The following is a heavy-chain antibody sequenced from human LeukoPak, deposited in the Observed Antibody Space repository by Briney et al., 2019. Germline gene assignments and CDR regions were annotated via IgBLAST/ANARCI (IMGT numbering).Heavy chain of an antibody. CDR2: MSPYGGNT. Sequence: ASVKVSCKASGYAFTTSDINWVRQATGQGLEWMGWMSPYGGNTRYAQKFQARITMTRNTSASTAYMELSSLTSEDTAVYYRARGGSFGLKANLDSWGQGTLVTVSS. V-gene: IGHV1-8*01. D-gene: IGHD3/OR15-3a*01. CDR1: GYAFTTSD. CDR3: ARGGSFGLKANLDS. J-gene: IGHJ4*02.